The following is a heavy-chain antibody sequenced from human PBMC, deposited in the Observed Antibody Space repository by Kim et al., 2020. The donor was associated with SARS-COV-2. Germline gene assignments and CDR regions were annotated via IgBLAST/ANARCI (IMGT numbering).Heavy chain of an antibody. CDR1: GGSISSYY. J-gene: IGHJ4*02. V-gene: IGHV4-59*13. D-gene: IGHD3-10*01. CDR2: IYYSGST. Sequence: SETLSLTCTVSGGSISSYYWSWIRQPPGKGLEWIGYIYYSGSTNYNPSLKSRVTISVDTSKNQFSLKLSSVTAADTAVYYCARESPYYYGSGSYYIIDYWGQGTLVTVSS. CDR3: ARESPYYYGSGSYYIIDY.